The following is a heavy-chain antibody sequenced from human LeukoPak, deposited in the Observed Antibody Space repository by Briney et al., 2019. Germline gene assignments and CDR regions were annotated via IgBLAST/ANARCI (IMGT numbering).Heavy chain of an antibody. CDR1: GFTFSSYA. Sequence: GGSLRLSCAVSGFTFSSYAMSWIRQAPGKGLEWVSAINGRGDSTFYADSVKGQFTISRDNSKSTVYLQMNSLRADDTAVYYCAKERQTGDYFTSDFWGQGTLVTVSS. CDR2: INGRGDST. D-gene: IGHD4-17*01. CDR3: AKERQTGDYFTSDF. J-gene: IGHJ4*02. V-gene: IGHV3-23*01.